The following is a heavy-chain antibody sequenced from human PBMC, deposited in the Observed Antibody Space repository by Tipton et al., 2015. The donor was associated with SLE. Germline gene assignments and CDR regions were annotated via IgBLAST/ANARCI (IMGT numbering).Heavy chain of an antibody. CDR1: GFTFDDYA. V-gene: IGHV3-9*01. D-gene: IGHD6-13*01. CDR3: AKGALSSWYYFDY. J-gene: IGHJ4*02. CDR2: ISWNSGSI. Sequence: SLRLSCAASGFTFDDYAMHWVRQAPGKGLEWVSGISWNSGSIGYADSVKGRFTISRDNAKNSLYLQMNSLRAEDTALYYCAKGALSSWYYFDYWGQGTLVTVSS.